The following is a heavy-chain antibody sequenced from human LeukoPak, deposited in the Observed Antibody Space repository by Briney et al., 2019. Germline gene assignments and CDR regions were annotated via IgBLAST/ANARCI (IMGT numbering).Heavy chain of an antibody. CDR3: ATLVFHGSDPSLYYYYMDV. Sequence: QTGGSLRLSCAASGFTFSSYAMSWVRQAPGKGLEWVSAISGSGGGSTYYADSVKGRFTISRDNSKNTLYLQMNSLRAEDTAVYYCATLVFHGSDPSLYYYYMDVWGKGTTVTISS. CDR1: GFTFSSYA. V-gene: IGHV3-23*01. J-gene: IGHJ6*03. CDR2: ISGSGGGST. D-gene: IGHD3-10*01.